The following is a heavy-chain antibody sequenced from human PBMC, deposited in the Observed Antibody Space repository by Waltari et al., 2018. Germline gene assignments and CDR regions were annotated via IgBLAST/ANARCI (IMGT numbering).Heavy chain of an antibody. J-gene: IGHJ6*02. CDR3: AKDEVVKIYYYYGMDV. D-gene: IGHD2-2*01. CDR2: ISGSGAST. CDR1: GFTFSSYA. V-gene: IGHV3-23*01. Sequence: EVQLLESGGGLVEPGGSLRLSCAASGFTFSSYAMSGVRQAPGRGLEWVVSISGSGASTYYADSVKGRITISKDKSKNRLDLKMNRLRADDTAVYYCAKDEVVKIYYYYGMDVWGQGTTVTVSS.